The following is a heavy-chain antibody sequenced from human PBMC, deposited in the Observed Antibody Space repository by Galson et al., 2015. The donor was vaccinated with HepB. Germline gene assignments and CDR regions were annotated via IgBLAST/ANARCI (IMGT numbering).Heavy chain of an antibody. CDR3: STIFDSPSDSPSDS. J-gene: IGHJ4*02. V-gene: IGHV3-74*01. D-gene: IGHD3-3*01. Sequence: ALRLSCAASGFTLGSHWMHWVRQAPGKGRMWVSRIENDGSETSYADSVNGRFTISRDNARNTLYLQMHSLRAEDTAVYYCSTIFDSPSDSPSDSWGQGTLVTVSS. CDR1: GFTLGSHW. CDR2: IENDGSET.